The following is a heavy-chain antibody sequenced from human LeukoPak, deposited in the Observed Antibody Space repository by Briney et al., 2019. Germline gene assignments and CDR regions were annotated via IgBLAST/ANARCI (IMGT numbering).Heavy chain of an antibody. CDR2: IYYSGST. CDR3: ARHGAAAGIFAFLYYFDY. V-gene: IGHV4-39*01. Sequence: SETLSLTCTVSGDSISSSSYHWSWIRQPPGKGLEWIGSIYYSGSTYFHPSLKSRVTISVDTSKNQFSLRLSSVTAADTAVYYCARHGAAAGIFAFLYYFDYWGQGTLVTVSS. J-gene: IGHJ4*02. CDR1: GDSISSSSYH. D-gene: IGHD6-13*01.